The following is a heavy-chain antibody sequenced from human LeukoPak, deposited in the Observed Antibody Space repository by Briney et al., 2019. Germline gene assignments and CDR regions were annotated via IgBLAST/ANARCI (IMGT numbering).Heavy chain of an antibody. D-gene: IGHD3-22*01. CDR1: GGSISSYY. V-gene: IGHV4-4*08. Sequence: SETLSLTCTVSGGSISSYYWSWIRQPPGKGLEWIGRIYTSGRTNYNPSLKSRVTISVDTSKNQFSLKLSSVTAADTAVYYCARGRITMIVVANDAFDIWGQGTMVTVSS. J-gene: IGHJ3*02. CDR3: ARGRITMIVVANDAFDI. CDR2: IYTSGRT.